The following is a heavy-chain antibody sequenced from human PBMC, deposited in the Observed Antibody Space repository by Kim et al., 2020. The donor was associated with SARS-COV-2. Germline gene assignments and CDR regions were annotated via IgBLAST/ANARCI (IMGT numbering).Heavy chain of an antibody. Sequence: SETLSLTCTVSGGSVSSGSYYWSWIRQPPGKGLEWIGYIYYSGSTNYNPSLKSRVTISVDTSKNQFSLKLGSVTAADTAVYYCARDYSEVRSSWYDVDYYYYGMDVWGQGTTVTVSS. CDR1: GGSVSSGSYY. CDR3: ARDYSEVRSSWYDVDYYYYGMDV. CDR2: IYYSGST. D-gene: IGHD6-13*01. J-gene: IGHJ6*02. V-gene: IGHV4-61*01.